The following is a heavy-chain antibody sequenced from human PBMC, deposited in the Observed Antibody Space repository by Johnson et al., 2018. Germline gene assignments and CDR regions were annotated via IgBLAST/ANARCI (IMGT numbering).Heavy chain of an antibody. Sequence: EVQLLESGGGLVKPGGSLRLSCAASGFTFSSYSMNWVRQAPGKGLEWVSSISSSSSYIYYADSVKGRFTISRDNAKNSLYLQMNSLRAEDTAVYYCARRGIVVVPAAIKSGMDVWGQGTTVTVSS. V-gene: IGHV3-21*01. CDR2: ISSSSSYI. J-gene: IGHJ6*02. CDR3: ARRGIVVVPAAIKSGMDV. CDR1: GFTFSSYS. D-gene: IGHD2-2*01.